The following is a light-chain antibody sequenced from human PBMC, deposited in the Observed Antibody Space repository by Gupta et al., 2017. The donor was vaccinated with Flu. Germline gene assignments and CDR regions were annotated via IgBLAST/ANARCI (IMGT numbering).Light chain of an antibody. CDR2: EVS. J-gene: IGLJ1*01. Sequence: QSALTQPASVSGSPGQPITISCTGTSSHVGYYNYVSWYQHHPGKAPKLMIYEVSNLPSGVSNRFSGSKSGNTASLTISGLQAKDEADYYCSSYTSSTTRVFGTGTKVTVL. V-gene: IGLV2-14*01. CDR1: SSHVGYYNY. CDR3: SSYTSSTTRV.